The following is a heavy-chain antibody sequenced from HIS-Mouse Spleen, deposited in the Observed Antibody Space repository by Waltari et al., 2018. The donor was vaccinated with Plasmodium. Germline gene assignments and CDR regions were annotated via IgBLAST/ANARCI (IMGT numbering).Heavy chain of an antibody. V-gene: IGHV3-13*01. CDR1: GFTFSSYD. CDR3: ARGRWNHAFDI. Sequence: EVQLVESGGGLVQPGGSLRLSCAASGFTFSSYDMHWVRQATGKGREVVSAIGTAGDTYYPGSVKGRFTISRENAKNSLYLQMNSLRAGDTAVYYCARGRWNHAFDIWGQGTMVTVSS. D-gene: IGHD1-1*01. CDR2: IGTAGDT. J-gene: IGHJ3*02.